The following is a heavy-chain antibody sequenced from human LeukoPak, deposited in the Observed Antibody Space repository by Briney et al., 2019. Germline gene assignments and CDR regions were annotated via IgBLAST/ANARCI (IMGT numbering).Heavy chain of an antibody. CDR1: GFTFSSYA. CDR3: AKSPTRITMVRGVDY. CDR2: ISGSGGST. V-gene: IGHV3-23*01. Sequence: GGSLRLSCAASGFTFSSYAMSRVRQAPGKGLEWVSAISGSGGSTYYADSVKGRFTISRDNSKNTLYLQMNSLRAEDTAVYYCAKSPTRITMVRGVDYWGQGTLVTVSS. D-gene: IGHD3-10*01. J-gene: IGHJ4*02.